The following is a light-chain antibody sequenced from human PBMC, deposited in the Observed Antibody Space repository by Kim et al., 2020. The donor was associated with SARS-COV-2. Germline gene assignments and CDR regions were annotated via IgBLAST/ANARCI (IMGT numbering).Light chain of an antibody. CDR1: QSVSTW. V-gene: IGKV1-5*03. J-gene: IGKJ4*01. CDR3: QQYDAYPLT. Sequence: SASVGGRVTITCRASQSVSTWLAWYQQKPGKAPNLLIYKTSTLEGGVPSRFSGSGSGTEFTLTISSLQPDDFATYYCQQYDAYPLTFGGGTKLEIK. CDR2: KTS.